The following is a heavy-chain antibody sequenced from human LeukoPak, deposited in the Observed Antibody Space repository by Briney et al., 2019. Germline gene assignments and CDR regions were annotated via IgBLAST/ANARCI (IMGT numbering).Heavy chain of an antibody. CDR2: IYPSGST. D-gene: IGHD6-19*01. CDR3: ARSSYDSSGWYLEFDY. Sequence: KPLGTLSLTCTVSGGSISSFYWSWIRQPPGEGPEWIGGIYPSGSTNYNPSLKSRVTMSVDTSKNQFSLKLSSVTAAGTAVYYCARSSYDSSGWYLEFDYWGQGTLVTVSS. V-gene: IGHV4-4*07. J-gene: IGHJ4*02. CDR1: GGSISSFY.